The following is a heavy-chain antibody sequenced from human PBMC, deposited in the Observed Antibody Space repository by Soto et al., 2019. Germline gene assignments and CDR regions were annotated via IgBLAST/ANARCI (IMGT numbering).Heavy chain of an antibody. CDR3: AKATATGGGAFDI. Sequence: PGRSLRLSCAASGFICSSYDMSWVRQAPGKGLEWVSIILVDGRTFYVDSVKGRFTISRDSSQNTVYLQMNSLTAGDTALYYCAKATATGGGAFDICRQGTMVT. D-gene: IGHD2-8*02. CDR2: ILVDGRT. V-gene: IGHV3-23*01. CDR1: GFICSSYD. J-gene: IGHJ3*02.